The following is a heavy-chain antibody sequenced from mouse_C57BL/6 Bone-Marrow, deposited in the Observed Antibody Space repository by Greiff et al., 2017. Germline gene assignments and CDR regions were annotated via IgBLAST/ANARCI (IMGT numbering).Heavy chain of an antibody. CDR1: GFNIKDYY. D-gene: IGHD4-1*01. J-gene: IGHJ3*01. Sequence: EVKLQESGAELVKPGASVKLSCTASGFNIKDYYMHWVKQRTEQGLEWIGRIDPEDGETKYAPKFPGKATITADTSSNTAYLQLSSLTSEDTAVYYCARDWDRFAYWGQGTLVTVSA. V-gene: IGHV14-2*01. CDR3: ARDWDRFAY. CDR2: IDPEDGET.